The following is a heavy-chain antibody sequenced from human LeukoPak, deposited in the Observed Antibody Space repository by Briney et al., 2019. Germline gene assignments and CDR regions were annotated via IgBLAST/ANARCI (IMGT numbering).Heavy chain of an antibody. CDR3: ARKYYYDSSGYHFDY. V-gene: IGHV4-34*01. Sequence: ASETLSLTCAVYGGSFSGYYWSWIRQPPGKGLEWIGEINHSGSTNYNPSLKSRVTISVDTSKNQFSLKLSSVTAADTAVYYCARKYYYDSSGYHFDYWGQGPLVTVSS. CDR1: GGSFSGYY. CDR2: INHSGST. D-gene: IGHD3-22*01. J-gene: IGHJ4*02.